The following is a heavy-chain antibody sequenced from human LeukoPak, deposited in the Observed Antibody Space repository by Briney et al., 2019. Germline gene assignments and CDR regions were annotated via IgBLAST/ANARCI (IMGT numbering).Heavy chain of an antibody. D-gene: IGHD3-10*01. CDR1: GYTFTSYY. CDR2: INPSGGST. J-gene: IGHJ4*02. CDR3: ARLVDYYGSRSYSSGDY. Sequence: ASVKVSCKASGYTFTSYYMHWVRQAPGQGLEWMGIINPSGGSTNYAQKFQGRVTITADKSTSTAYMELSSLRSEDTAVYYCARLVDYYGSRSYSSGDYWGQGTLVTVSS. V-gene: IGHV1-46*01.